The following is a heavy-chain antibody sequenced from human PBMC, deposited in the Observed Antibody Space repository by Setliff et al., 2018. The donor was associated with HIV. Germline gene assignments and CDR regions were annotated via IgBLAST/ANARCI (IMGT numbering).Heavy chain of an antibody. J-gene: IGHJ6*02. CDR3: ARDCRVGWVFTYGMDV. Sequence: PGGSLRLSCAASGFTVSSDYMSWVRQAPGKGLEWVSVIYSVGITYYADSVKGRFTISRDNSKNTLSLQMNSLRPEDTAVYYCARDCRVGWVFTYGMDVWGQGTLVTVSS. CDR1: GFTVSSDY. D-gene: IGHD6-13*01. CDR2: IYSVGIT. V-gene: IGHV3-53*05.